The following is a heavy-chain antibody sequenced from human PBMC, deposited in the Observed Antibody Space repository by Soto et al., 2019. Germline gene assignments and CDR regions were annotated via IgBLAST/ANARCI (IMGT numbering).Heavy chain of an antibody. CDR2: INAGNGNT. CDR3: ATPIVAFY. Sequence: AASVKVSCQGSGYTFTSYAIHWVRQAPGQRLEWMGWINAGNGNTKYSQKFQGRVIITRDTSAGTAYMELRSLRSEDTAVYYCATPIVAFYWGQGTLVTVLL. V-gene: IGHV1-3*01. D-gene: IGHD5-12*01. J-gene: IGHJ4*02. CDR1: GYTFTSYA.